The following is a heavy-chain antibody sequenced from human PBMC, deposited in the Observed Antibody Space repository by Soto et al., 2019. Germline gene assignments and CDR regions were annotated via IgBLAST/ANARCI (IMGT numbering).Heavy chain of an antibody. CDR3: ARDRGGWSDY. J-gene: IGHJ4*01. CDR2: INAGNGNT. D-gene: IGHD6-19*01. Sequence: QVQLVQSGAEVKRPGASGKVSCKASGYTFTSYAMQWVRQSPGQRLEWMGWINAGNGNTKYSQKLQGRVPSTSDTSASTAYRELSSLRSDGTAVYYCARDRGGWSDYWGHGTLVTVSS. V-gene: IGHV1-3*01. CDR1: GYTFTSYA.